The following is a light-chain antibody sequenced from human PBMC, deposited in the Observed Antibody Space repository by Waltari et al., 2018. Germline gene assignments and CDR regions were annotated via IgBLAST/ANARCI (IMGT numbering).Light chain of an antibody. V-gene: IGKV1-27*01. J-gene: IGKJ1*01. CDR1: QGINNY. CDR3: QKYNSAPRT. CDR2: AAS. Sequence: DIQLTQSPSSLSASVGDRVTITCRPSQGINNYLAWYQQKPGKVPKLLIYAASTLQSGVPSRFSGSGSGTDFTLTISSLQPEDVATYYCQKYNSAPRTFGQGTKVEIK.